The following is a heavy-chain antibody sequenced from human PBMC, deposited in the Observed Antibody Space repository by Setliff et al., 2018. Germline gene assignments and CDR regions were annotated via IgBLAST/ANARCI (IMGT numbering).Heavy chain of an antibody. CDR3: ARYTGGYYYFDS. Sequence: KTSETLSLTCSVSGGSISSHYWSWIRQPPGKGLEWIGYIYYSGTTTYSPSLRSRVTISLDKPNNQFSLHLTSVTAADTAIYYCARYTGGYYYFDSWGQGTLVTVSS. V-gene: IGHV4-59*11. D-gene: IGHD2-8*02. CDR1: GGSISSHY. CDR2: IYYSGTT. J-gene: IGHJ4*02.